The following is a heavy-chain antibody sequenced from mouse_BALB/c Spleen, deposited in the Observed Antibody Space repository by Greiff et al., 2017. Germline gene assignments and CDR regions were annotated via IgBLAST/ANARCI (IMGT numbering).Heavy chain of an antibody. CDR2: ISDGGSYT. J-gene: IGHJ4*01. V-gene: IGHV5-4*02. Sequence: EVKLVESGGGLVKPGGSLKLSCAASGFTFSDYYMYWVRQTPEKRLEWVATISDGGSYTYYPDSVKGRFTISRDNPKNTLFLQMTSLRSEDTAMYYCAKEGLYDYYAMDYWGQGTSVTVSS. D-gene: IGHD2-12*01. CDR3: AKEGLYDYYAMDY. CDR1: GFTFSDYY.